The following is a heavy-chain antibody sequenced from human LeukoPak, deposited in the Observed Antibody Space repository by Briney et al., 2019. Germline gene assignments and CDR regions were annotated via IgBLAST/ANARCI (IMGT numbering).Heavy chain of an antibody. Sequence: GASVKVSCKASGYTFTSYAMNWVRQAPGQGLEWMGWINTNTGNPTYAQGFTGRFVFSLDTSVSTAYLQISSLKAEDTAVYYCARARLGYDFWSGYWEWFDPWGQGTLVTVSS. D-gene: IGHD3-3*01. V-gene: IGHV7-4-1*02. CDR3: ARARLGYDFWSGYWEWFDP. J-gene: IGHJ5*02. CDR1: GYTFTSYA. CDR2: INTNTGNP.